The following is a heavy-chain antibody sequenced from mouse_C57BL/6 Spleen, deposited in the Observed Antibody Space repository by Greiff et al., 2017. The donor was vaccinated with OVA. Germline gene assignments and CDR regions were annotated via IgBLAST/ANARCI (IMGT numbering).Heavy chain of an antibody. CDR1: GYSFTGYY. CDR3: ARSSKRDYAMDY. V-gene: IGHV1-42*01. D-gene: IGHD2-10*02. J-gene: IGHJ4*01. Sequence: VQLQQSGPELVKPGASVKISCKASGYSFTGYYMNWVKQSPEKSLEWIGEINPSTGGTTYNQKFKAKATLTVDKSSSTAYMQLKSLTSEDSAVYYCARSSKRDYAMDYWGQGTSVTVSS. CDR2: INPSTGGT.